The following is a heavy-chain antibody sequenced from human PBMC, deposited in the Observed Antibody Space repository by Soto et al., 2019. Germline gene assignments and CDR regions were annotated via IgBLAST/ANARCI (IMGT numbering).Heavy chain of an antibody. CDR1: GGSISSSNW. D-gene: IGHD6-19*01. CDR3: ARGPYSSGPAFDY. Sequence: SETLSLTCAVSGGSISSSNWWSWVRQPPGKGLEWIGEIYHSGSTNYNPSLKSRVTISVDKSKNQFSLKLSSVTAAGTAVYYCARGPYSSGPAFDYWGQGTLVTVSS. J-gene: IGHJ4*02. CDR2: IYHSGST. V-gene: IGHV4-4*02.